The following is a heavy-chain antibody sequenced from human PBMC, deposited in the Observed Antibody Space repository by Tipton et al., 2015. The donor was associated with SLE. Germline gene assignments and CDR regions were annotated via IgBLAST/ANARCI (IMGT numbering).Heavy chain of an antibody. CDR1: GGSISSSAYY. V-gene: IGHV4-39*01. CDR2: IYYSGST. CDR3: AGDFGVVKIDY. Sequence: TLSLTCSVSGGSISSSAYYWGWIRQPPGKGLEWIGSIYYSGSTYYNPSLNSRVTTSLDTSKNQFSLSLYSVTVEDTAVYYCAGDFGVVKIDYWGQGTLVTVSS. J-gene: IGHJ4*02. D-gene: IGHD3-3*01.